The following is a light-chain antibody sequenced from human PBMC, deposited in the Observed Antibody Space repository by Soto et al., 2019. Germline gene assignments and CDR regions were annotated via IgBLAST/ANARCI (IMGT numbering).Light chain of an antibody. CDR2: GVS. V-gene: IGKV3-15*01. Sequence: EIVMTQSPATLSVSPGERATLSCRASQSVSSNLAWYRQKPGQAPRLLIYGVSTRATGIPARFSGSGSGTEFTLTISSLQSEDFAVYYCQQYNNWPLYTFGQGTKVDIK. J-gene: IGKJ2*01. CDR1: QSVSSN. CDR3: QQYNNWPLYT.